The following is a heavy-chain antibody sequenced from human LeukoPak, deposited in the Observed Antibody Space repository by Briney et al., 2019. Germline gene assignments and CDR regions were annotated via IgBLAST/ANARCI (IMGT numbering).Heavy chain of an antibody. D-gene: IGHD1-26*01. CDR3: ARGPKWSGSYYYFDY. V-gene: IGHV1-8*01. CDR2: MNPNSGNT. J-gene: IGHJ4*02. Sequence: GASVKVSCKTSGYTFPSYDINWVRQATGKGLESMGWMNPNSGNTGYAQKFQGRVTITRNTSITTAYMELSSLRSEDTAVYYCARGPKWSGSYYYFDYWGQGTLVTVSS. CDR1: GYTFPSYD.